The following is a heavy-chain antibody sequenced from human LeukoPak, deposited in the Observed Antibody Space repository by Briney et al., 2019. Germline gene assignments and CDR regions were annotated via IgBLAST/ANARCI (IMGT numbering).Heavy chain of an antibody. CDR2: ISWNSGSI. Sequence: GGSLRLSCAASGFTFDDYAMHWVRQAPGKGLEWVSGISWNSGSIGYADSVKGRFTISRDNAKNSLYLQMNSLRAEDTALYYCAKDMVSCSSTSCYSLAFDIWGQGTMVTVSS. CDR1: GFTFDDYA. D-gene: IGHD2-2*01. J-gene: IGHJ3*02. V-gene: IGHV3-9*01. CDR3: AKDMVSCSSTSCYSLAFDI.